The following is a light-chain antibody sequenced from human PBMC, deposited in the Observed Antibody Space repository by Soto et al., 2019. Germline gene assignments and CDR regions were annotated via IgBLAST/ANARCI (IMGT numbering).Light chain of an antibody. CDR1: QSFGTS. CDR3: QQGGS. CDR2: DTF. J-gene: IGKJ4*01. Sequence: EIVLTQFPATLSLSPGEEATLSCRASQSFGTSLAWYQQRPAQAPRLLIYDTFKVAAGVPARFSGSGSGADCTLTIIGLAPEDFADYYCQQGGSFGGGTKVEI. V-gene: IGKV3-11*01.